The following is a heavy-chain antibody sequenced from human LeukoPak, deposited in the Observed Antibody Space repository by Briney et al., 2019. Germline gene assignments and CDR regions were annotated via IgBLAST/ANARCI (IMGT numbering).Heavy chain of an antibody. V-gene: IGHV3-30-3*01. CDR1: GFTFSSYA. CDR3: ARGVGNHFDY. D-gene: IGHD1-14*01. J-gene: IGHJ4*02. CDR2: ISYDGSNK. Sequence: GGSLRLSCAASGFTFSSYAMHWVRQAPGKGLEWVAVISYDGSNKYYADSVKGRFTISRDNSKNTLYLQMNSLRAEDTAVYYCARGVGNHFDYWGQGTLVTVSS.